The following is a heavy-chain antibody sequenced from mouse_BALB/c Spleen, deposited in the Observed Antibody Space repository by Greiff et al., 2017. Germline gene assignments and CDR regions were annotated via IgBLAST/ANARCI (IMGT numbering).Heavy chain of an antibody. D-gene: IGHD2-2*01. CDR2: IYPGNSDT. Sequence: VQLQQSGTVLARPGASVKMSCKASGYTFTSYWMHWVKQRPGQGLEWIGAIYPGNSDTSYNQKFKGKAKLTAVTSTSTAYMELSSLTNEDSAVYYCTRWIYYGYDDGFAYWGQGTLVTVSA. J-gene: IGHJ3*01. CDR1: GYTFTSYW. CDR3: TRWIYYGYDDGFAY. V-gene: IGHV1-5*01.